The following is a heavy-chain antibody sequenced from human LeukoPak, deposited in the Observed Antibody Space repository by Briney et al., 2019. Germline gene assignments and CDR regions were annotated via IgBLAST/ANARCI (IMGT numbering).Heavy chain of an antibody. V-gene: IGHV4-39*01. CDR1: GGSISSSSYY. J-gene: IGHJ5*02. CDR3: ARLFWSGYYLGFDP. D-gene: IGHD3-3*01. CDR2: IYYSGST. Sequence: PSETLSLTCTVSGGSISSSSYYWGWIRQPPGKGLEWIGSIYYSGSTHYNPSLKSRVTISVDTSKNRFSLKLTPVTAADTAVYYCARLFWSGYYLGFDPWGQGTLVTVSS.